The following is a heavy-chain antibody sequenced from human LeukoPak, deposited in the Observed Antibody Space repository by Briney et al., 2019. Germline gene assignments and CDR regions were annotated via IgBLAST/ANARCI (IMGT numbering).Heavy chain of an antibody. CDR2: MNPNSGNT. CDR3: ARAPVYYDFWGNYYYYGMDV. J-gene: IGHJ6*02. Sequence: EASVKVSCKASGYTFTSYDINWVRQATGQGLEWMGWMNPNSGNTGYAQKSQGRVTMTRNTSISTAYMELSSLRSEDTAVYYCARAPVYYDFWGNYYYYGMDVWGQGTTVTVSS. V-gene: IGHV1-8*01. D-gene: IGHD3-3*01. CDR1: GYTFTSYD.